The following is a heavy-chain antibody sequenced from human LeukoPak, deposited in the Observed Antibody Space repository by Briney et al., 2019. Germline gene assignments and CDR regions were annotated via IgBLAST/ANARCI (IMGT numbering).Heavy chain of an antibody. CDR3: ARNGIYYYDSSGFWFDP. J-gene: IGHJ5*02. D-gene: IGHD3-22*01. V-gene: IGHV1-46*01. CDR1: GYTFTSYY. CDR2: INPSGGST. Sequence: ASVNVSCKASGYTFTSYYMHWVRQAPGQGLEWMGIINPSGGSTSYAQKFQGRVTMTRDTSTSTVYMELSSLRSEDTAVYYCARNGIYYYDSSGFWFDPWGQGTLVTVSS.